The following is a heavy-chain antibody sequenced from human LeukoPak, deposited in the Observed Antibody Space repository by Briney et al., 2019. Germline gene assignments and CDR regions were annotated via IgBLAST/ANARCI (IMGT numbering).Heavy chain of an antibody. CDR2: IYSGGST. D-gene: IGHD1-26*01. V-gene: IGHV3-66*02. CDR3: ARDLGGSYDEGAFDI. J-gene: IGHJ3*02. CDR1: GFTVSSNY. Sequence: GGSLRLSCAASGFTVSSNYMSWVRQAPGKGLEWVSVIYSGGSTYYADSVNGRFTISRGNSNNTLYLQMNSLRAEDTAVYYCARDLGGSYDEGAFDIWGQGTMVTVSS.